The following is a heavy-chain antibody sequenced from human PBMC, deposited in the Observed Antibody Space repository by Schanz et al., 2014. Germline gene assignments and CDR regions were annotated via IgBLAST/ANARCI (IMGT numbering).Heavy chain of an antibody. J-gene: IGHJ3*02. CDR2: ISYDGNTK. CDR3: ARDQYYFGSGNPFDI. Sequence: QVQLVESGGGVVQPGRSLRLSCAASGFTFRSYGMHWVRQAPGKGLEWVALISYDGNTKYYADSVKGRFTISRDNSKNTLYLQMNSLRAGDTAVYYCARDQYYFGSGNPFDIWGQGTMVTVSS. D-gene: IGHD3-10*01. CDR1: GFTFRSYG. V-gene: IGHV3-30*19.